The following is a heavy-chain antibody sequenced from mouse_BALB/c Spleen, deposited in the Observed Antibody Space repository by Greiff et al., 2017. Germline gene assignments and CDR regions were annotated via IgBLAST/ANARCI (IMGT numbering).Heavy chain of an antibody. J-gene: IGHJ2*01. D-gene: IGHD1-1*01. CDR2: IWAGGST. CDR1: GFSLTSYG. Sequence: VMLVESGPGLVAPSQSLSITCTVSGFSLTSYGVHWVRQPPGKGLEWLGVIWAGGSTNYNSALMSRLSISKDNSKSQVFLKMNSLQTDDTAMYYCARVDYGSSLYFDYWGQGTTLTVPS. CDR3: ARVDYGSSLYFDY. V-gene: IGHV2-9*02.